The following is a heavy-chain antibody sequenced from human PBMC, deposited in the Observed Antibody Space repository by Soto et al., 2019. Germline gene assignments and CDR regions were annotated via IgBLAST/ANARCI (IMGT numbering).Heavy chain of an antibody. Sequence: SETLSLTCSVSGASVSSGSHYWSWIRQSPGKGLEWIGFIYYSGSTNYNPSLKSRVTISVDPSKTQFSLNLRSVDTADTAVYYCARLGGVAARTFDYWGQGTLVTVSS. D-gene: IGHD6-6*01. CDR2: IYYSGST. J-gene: IGHJ4*02. CDR1: GASVSSGSHY. CDR3: ARLGGVAARTFDY. V-gene: IGHV4-61*01.